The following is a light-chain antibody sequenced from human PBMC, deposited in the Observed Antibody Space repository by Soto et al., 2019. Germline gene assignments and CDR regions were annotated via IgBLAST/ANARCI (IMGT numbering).Light chain of an antibody. J-gene: IGLJ2*01. Sequence: QSVLTQPPSASGTPGQRVTISCSGSSSNIGSNTVNWYQQLPGTAPKLLIYSNNQRPSGVPERFSGSKSGTSASLAISGLQSEEEADYYCAAWDDSLNGVVFGGGTKVTVL. CDR3: AAWDDSLNGVV. CDR1: SSNIGSNT. CDR2: SNN. V-gene: IGLV1-44*01.